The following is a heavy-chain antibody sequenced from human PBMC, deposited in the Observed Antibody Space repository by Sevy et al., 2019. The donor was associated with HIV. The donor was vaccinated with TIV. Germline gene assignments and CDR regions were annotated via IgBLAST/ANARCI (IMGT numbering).Heavy chain of an antibody. J-gene: IGHJ6*02. D-gene: IGHD6-19*01. CDR2: IWYDGSNK. CDR3: ARAIREQWPRYGMDV. V-gene: IGHV3-33*01. CDR1: GFTFSSYG. Sequence: GGSLRLSSAASGFTFSSYGMHWVRQAPGKGLEWVAVIWYDGSNKYYADSVKGRFTISRDNSKNTLYLQMNSLRAEDTAVYYCARAIREQWPRYGMDVWGQGTTVTVSS.